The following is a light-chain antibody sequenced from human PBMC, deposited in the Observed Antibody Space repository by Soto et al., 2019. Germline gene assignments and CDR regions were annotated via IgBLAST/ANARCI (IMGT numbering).Light chain of an antibody. CDR2: GAS. CDR3: QQYGSSL. J-gene: IGKJ4*01. Sequence: EIVLTQSPGTLSLAAGESATLSCRASQSVSSSYLAWYQQKPGQAPRLLIYGASSRATGIPDRFSGSGSGTDFTLTISRLEPEDFAVYYCQQYGSSLFGGGTKVEIK. CDR1: QSVSSSY. V-gene: IGKV3-20*01.